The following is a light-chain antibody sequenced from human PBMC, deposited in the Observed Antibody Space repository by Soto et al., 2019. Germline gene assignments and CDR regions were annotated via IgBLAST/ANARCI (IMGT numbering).Light chain of an antibody. V-gene: IGKV1-39*01. CDR3: QQSYSTLVLT. CDR1: QGVDSD. J-gene: IGKJ4*01. CDR2: GAS. Sequence: IQMTQSPSSLSASVGDRVTITCRASQGVDSDLSWYQQRPGKAPKLLIYGASTLHSGVPSRFSGRGSGTLFTLTITSLQPEDVATYYCQQSYSTLVLTFGGGTKVELK.